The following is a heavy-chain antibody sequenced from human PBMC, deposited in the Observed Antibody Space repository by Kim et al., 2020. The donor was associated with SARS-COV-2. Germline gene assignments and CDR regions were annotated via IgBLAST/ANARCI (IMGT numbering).Heavy chain of an antibody. CDR3: ARGYGDYYGSGSYYYMDV. V-gene: IGHV4-39*07. D-gene: IGHD3-10*01. Sequence: SRVTISVDTSKNQFSLKLSSVTAADTAVYYCARGYGDYYGSGSYYYMDVWGKGTTVTVSS. J-gene: IGHJ6*03.